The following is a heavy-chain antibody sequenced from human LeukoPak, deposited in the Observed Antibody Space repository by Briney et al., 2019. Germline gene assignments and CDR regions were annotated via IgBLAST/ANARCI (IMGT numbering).Heavy chain of an antibody. D-gene: IGHD1-26*01. CDR3: TKRVKYGGTWDHFAD. Sequence: GGSLRLSCAASGFTFDNYRMSWVRQAPGKGLEWVSTVNADGGNTYYADSVKGRFTISRDNSKSTLILQMNSLRVEDTVLYYCTKRVKYGGTWDHFADWGQGTLVTVSS. CDR1: GFTFDNYR. V-gene: IGHV3-23*01. J-gene: IGHJ4*02. CDR2: VNADGGNT.